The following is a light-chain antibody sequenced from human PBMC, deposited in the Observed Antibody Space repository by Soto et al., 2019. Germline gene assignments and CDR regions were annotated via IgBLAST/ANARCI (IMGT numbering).Light chain of an antibody. Sequence: EIVLTQSPGSLSLSPGQRATLSCRASQSVDSTFFAWYQKKPGQAPRLLIYGASKRDTGVPDRFSGSGSGTDFTLTISRLEPEDLAVYYCQQYMSSVTFGQGIKVEI. CDR3: QQYMSSVT. CDR2: GAS. V-gene: IGKV3-20*01. CDR1: QSVDSTF. J-gene: IGKJ1*01.